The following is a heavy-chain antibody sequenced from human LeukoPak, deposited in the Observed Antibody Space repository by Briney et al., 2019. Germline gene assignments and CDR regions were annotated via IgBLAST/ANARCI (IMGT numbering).Heavy chain of an antibody. D-gene: IGHD3-22*01. CDR2: VSYDGNNK. V-gene: IGHV3-30*04. CDR1: GFTFGAYA. J-gene: IGHJ3*02. CDR3: ARELAGRYYEKARAFDI. Sequence: PGGSLRFSCAASGFTFGAYAMHWVRQAPGKGLEWVAVVSYDGNNKYYTDSVKGRFTISRDNSKNTLYLRMNSLRAEDTAVYYCARELAGRYYEKARAFDIWGQGTMVTVSS.